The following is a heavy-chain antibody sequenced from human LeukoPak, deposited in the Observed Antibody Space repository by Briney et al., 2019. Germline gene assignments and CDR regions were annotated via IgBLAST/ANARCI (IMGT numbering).Heavy chain of an antibody. Sequence: GGSLRLSCAASGFTFSDYYMSWIRQAPGKGLEWVSYISSSGSTINYADSVKGRFTISRDNAKNSLYLQMNSLRAEDTAVYYCAKTLAAAGFDAFDIWGQGTMVTVSS. J-gene: IGHJ3*02. CDR3: AKTLAAAGFDAFDI. D-gene: IGHD6-13*01. V-gene: IGHV3-11*04. CDR1: GFTFSDYY. CDR2: ISSSGSTI.